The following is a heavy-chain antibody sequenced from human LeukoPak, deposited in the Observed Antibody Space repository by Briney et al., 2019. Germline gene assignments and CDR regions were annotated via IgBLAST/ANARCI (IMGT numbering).Heavy chain of an antibody. CDR2: IFPIFATA. D-gene: IGHD1-26*01. CDR3: ARESGSYEAYFDY. J-gene: IGHJ4*02. CDR1: GGTFIIYA. V-gene: IGHV1-69*13. Sequence: SVKVSFTASGGTFIIYAISWVRQAPGQGLEWMGRIFPIFATANYAQKFQGRVTITADESTSTAYMELSSLRSEDTAVYYCARESGSYEAYFDYWGQGTLVTVSS.